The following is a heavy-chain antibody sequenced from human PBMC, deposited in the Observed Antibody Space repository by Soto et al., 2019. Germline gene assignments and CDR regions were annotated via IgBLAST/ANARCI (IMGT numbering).Heavy chain of an antibody. CDR1: GGSMTTFNYY. CDR2: IYHTGST. Sequence: SETLSLTCSVSGGSMTTFNYYWGWVRQPPGKGLEWIGCIYHTGSTYYNPSLESRVTISVDTSKNQFSLKLSSVTAADSAVYYCASVRRPYNLEGIVGAAADYWGQGTLVTVSS. CDR3: ASVRRPYNLEGIVGAAADY. D-gene: IGHD1-1*01. V-gene: IGHV4-39*07. J-gene: IGHJ4*02.